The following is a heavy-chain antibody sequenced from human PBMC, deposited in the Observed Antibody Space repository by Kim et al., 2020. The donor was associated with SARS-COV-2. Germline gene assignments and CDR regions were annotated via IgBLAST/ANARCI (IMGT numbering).Heavy chain of an antibody. CDR3: AREVYEIDY. CDR2: ISTGAATI. D-gene: IGHD3-22*01. CDR1: GFTFGDYE. V-gene: IGHV3-48*03. Sequence: GGSLTLSCAASGFTFGDYEMNWVRQAPGKGLEWVSYISTGAATIYYTDSVKGRFTISRDDAKNSPYLQMNSLRVEDTAVYYCAREVYEIDYWGQGTLVTVSS. J-gene: IGHJ4*02.